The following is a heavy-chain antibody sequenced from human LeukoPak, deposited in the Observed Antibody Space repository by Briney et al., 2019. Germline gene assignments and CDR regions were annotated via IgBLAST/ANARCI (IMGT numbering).Heavy chain of an antibody. CDR3: ARRGGFKQQLTYYYYMDV. J-gene: IGHJ6*03. Sequence: PGGSLRLSCAASGFTFSSYSMNWVRQAPGKGLEWVSHISSSSSTIYYADSVKGRFTISRDNAKNSLYLQMNSLRAEDTAVYYCARRGGFKQQLTYYYYMDVWGKGTTVTVSS. CDR2: ISSSSSTI. CDR1: GFTFSSYS. V-gene: IGHV3-48*01. D-gene: IGHD6-13*01.